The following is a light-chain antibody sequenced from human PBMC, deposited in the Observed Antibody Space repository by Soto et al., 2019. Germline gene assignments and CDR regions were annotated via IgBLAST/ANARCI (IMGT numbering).Light chain of an antibody. CDR3: QQSENGPLT. J-gene: IGKJ4*01. V-gene: IGKV1-33*01. CDR2: DAS. CDR1: QDINKY. Sequence: DIQMTQSPSSLSASVGDRITITCQASQDINKYLNWYQQKLGKAAKLLIYDASNLQRVVPSRFSGSGSWTHFSLSISSLQPEDIAAYYCQQSENGPLTFGGGTKVEIK.